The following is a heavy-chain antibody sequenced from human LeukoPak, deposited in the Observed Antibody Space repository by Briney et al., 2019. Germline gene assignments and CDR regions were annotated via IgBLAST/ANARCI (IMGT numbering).Heavy chain of an antibody. Sequence: GGSLRLSCAASGFAFSSYGMHWVRQAPGKGLEWVALIWYDGSSKHYADSVRGRFTISRDNSKNTLYLQMNSLRAEDTAVYYCARDFELSHWGQGTLVTVSS. CDR3: ARDFELSH. J-gene: IGHJ4*02. D-gene: IGHD3-16*02. CDR2: IWYDGSSK. V-gene: IGHV3-33*01. CDR1: GFAFSSYG.